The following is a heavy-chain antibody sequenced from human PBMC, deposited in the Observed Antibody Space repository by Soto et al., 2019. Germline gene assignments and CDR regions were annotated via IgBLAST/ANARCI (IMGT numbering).Heavy chain of an antibody. Sequence: GESLKISCKGSGYSFTSYWISWVRQMPGKGLEWMGRIDPSDSYTNYSPSFQGHVTISADKSISTAYLQWSSLKASDTAMYYCARHEPKVIANYYYYYGMDVWGQGTTVTVSS. CDR3: ARHEPKVIANYYYYYGMDV. CDR2: IDPSDSYT. CDR1: GYSFTSYW. V-gene: IGHV5-10-1*01. D-gene: IGHD2-21*01. J-gene: IGHJ6*02.